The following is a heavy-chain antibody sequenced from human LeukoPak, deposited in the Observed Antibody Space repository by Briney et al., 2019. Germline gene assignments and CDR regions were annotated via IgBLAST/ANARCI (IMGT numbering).Heavy chain of an antibody. J-gene: IGHJ4*02. CDR3: ARSPGDRTYFDY. CDR1: GFTVSSNY. CDR2: IYSGGST. D-gene: IGHD3-10*01. V-gene: IGHV3-53*01. Sequence: GGSLGLSCAASGFTVSSNYMSWVRQAPGKGLEWVSVIYSGGSTYYADSVKGRFTISRDNSKNTLYLQMNSLRAEDTAVYYCARSPGDRTYFDYWGQGTLATVSS.